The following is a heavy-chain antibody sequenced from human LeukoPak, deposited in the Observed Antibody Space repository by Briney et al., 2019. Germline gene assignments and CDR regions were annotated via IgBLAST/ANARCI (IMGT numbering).Heavy chain of an antibody. CDR2: ISAYNGNT. Sequence: ASVKVSCKASGYTFTSYGISWVRQATGQGLEWMGWISAYNGNTNYAQKLQGRVTMTTDTSTSTAYMELRSLRSDDTAVYYCPRDGQWFGEGPTRIRDYWGQGTLVTVSS. CDR3: PRDGQWFGEGPTRIRDY. D-gene: IGHD3-10*01. CDR1: GYTFTSYG. V-gene: IGHV1-18*01. J-gene: IGHJ4*02.